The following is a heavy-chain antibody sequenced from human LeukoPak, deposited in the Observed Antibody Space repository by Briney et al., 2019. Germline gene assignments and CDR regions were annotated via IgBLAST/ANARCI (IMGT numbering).Heavy chain of an antibody. CDR3: AKYGFNWNDVVDY. Sequence: GGSLRLSCAASGFTFSSYAMNWVCQAPGKGLEWVSAISGNGDNTYYADSVKGRFTISRDNSKNTLYLQMNSLRAEDTAVYYCAKYGFNWNDVVDYWGQGTLVTVSS. CDR1: GFTFSSYA. J-gene: IGHJ4*02. V-gene: IGHV3-23*01. CDR2: ISGNGDNT. D-gene: IGHD1-20*01.